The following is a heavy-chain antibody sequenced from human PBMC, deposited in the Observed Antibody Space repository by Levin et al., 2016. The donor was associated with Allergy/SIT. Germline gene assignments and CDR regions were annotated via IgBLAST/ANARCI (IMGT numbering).Heavy chain of an antibody. CDR3: ESHRGSSGLLGFDP. Sequence: WIRQPPGKGLEWVSAISGSGGSTYYADSVKGRFTISRDNSKNTLYLQMNSLRAEDTAVYYCESHRGSSGLLGFDPWGQGTLVTVSS. D-gene: IGHD6-19*01. CDR2: ISGSGGST. V-gene: IGHV3-23*01. J-gene: IGHJ5*02.